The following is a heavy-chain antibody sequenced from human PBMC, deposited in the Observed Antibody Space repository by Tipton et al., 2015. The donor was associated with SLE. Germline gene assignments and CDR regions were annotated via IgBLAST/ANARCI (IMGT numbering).Heavy chain of an antibody. V-gene: IGHV4-31*03. J-gene: IGHJ4*02. CDR1: GDSISSGGYY. Sequence: TLSLTCTVSGDSISSGGYYWSWIRQHPGKGLEWIGYIYYNGRTYNNPSLKSRLTISVDSSKNQFSLNLSSVTAADTAVYYCARGRTSLLWGQGTLVTVSS. CDR3: ARGRTSLL. CDR2: IYYNGRT. D-gene: IGHD1-26*01.